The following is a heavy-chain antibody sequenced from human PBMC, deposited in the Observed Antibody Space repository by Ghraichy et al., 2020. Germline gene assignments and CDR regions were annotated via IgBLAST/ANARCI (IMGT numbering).Heavy chain of an antibody. V-gene: IGHV3-23*01. J-gene: IGHJ4*02. CDR3: AKVDTAMLIFDH. D-gene: IGHD5-18*01. Sequence: GSLRLSCAASGFTFSSYAMSWVRQAPGKGLEWVSAISGSGGSTYYADSVKGRFTISRDNSKNTLYLQMNSLRAEDTAVYYCAKVDTAMLIFDHWGQGTLVTVSS. CDR1: GFTFSSYA. CDR2: ISGSGGST.